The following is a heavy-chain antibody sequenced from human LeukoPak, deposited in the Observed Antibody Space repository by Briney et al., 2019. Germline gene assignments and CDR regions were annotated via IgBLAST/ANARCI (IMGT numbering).Heavy chain of an antibody. Sequence: SVKVSCKASGGTFSSYAISWVRQAPGQGLEWMGGIIPIFGTANYAQKFQGRVTITADESTSKAYMELSSLRSEDTAVYYCARDGPSLTGTTHGMDVWGQGTTVTVSS. CDR1: GGTFSSYA. V-gene: IGHV1-69*13. D-gene: IGHD1-7*01. CDR3: ARDGPSLTGTTHGMDV. CDR2: IIPIFGTA. J-gene: IGHJ6*02.